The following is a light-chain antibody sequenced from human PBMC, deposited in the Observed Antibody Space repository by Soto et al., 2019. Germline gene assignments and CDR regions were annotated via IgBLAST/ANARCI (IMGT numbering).Light chain of an antibody. V-gene: IGKV3-20*01. J-gene: IGKJ2*01. CDR3: QQYGSSPPYT. CDR1: QSVSNTY. CDR2: GAS. Sequence: EIVLTQSPGTLSLSPGERATLSCRASQSVSNTYLAWCQQRPGQAPRLLIYGASTRATGIPDRFSGGGSGTDFALTISRLEPEDFAVYYCQQYGSSPPYTFGQGTKLEIK.